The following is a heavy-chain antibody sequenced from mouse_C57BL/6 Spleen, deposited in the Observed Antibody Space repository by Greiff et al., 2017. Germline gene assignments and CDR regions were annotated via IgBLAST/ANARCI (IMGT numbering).Heavy chain of an antibody. CDR3: ARNCVCYYGSSHWYFDV. Sequence: VQLQQPGAELVRPGSSVKLSCKASGYTFTSYWMDWVKQRPGQGLEWIGNIYPSDSETHYNQKFKDKATLTVDKSSSTAYMQLSSLTSEDSAVYYCARNCVCYYGSSHWYFDVWGTGTTVTVSS. D-gene: IGHD1-1*01. CDR1: GYTFTSYW. V-gene: IGHV1-61*01. CDR2: IYPSDSET. J-gene: IGHJ1*03.